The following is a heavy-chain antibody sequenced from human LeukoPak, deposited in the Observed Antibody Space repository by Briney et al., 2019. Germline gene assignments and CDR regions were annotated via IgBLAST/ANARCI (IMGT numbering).Heavy chain of an antibody. V-gene: IGHV3-66*01. D-gene: IGHD2-15*01. Sequence: GGSLRLSCAASGFSVSNNYMSWVHQAPGKGLERVSDIYSGGSTFYADSVKGRFTISRGNSKNTQYLQMNSLRAEDTAVYYCASDSYSPEYFQHWGQGTLVTVSS. CDR1: GFSVSNNY. CDR2: IYSGGST. CDR3: ASDSYSPEYFQH. J-gene: IGHJ1*01.